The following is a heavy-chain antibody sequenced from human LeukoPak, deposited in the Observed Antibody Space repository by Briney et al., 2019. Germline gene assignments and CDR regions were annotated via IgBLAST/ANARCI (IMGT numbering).Heavy chain of an antibody. V-gene: IGHV1-2*02. D-gene: IGHD4-17*01. CDR1: GYTFTGYY. CDR2: INPNSGGT. J-gene: IGHJ5*02. CDR3: ARDPNPDYGDYSWFDP. Sequence: GASVKVSCKASGYTFTGYYMHWVRQAPGQGLEWMGWINPNSGGTNYAQKFQGRVTMTRDTSISTAYMELSRLRSDDTAVYYCARDPNPDYGDYSWFDPWGQGTLVTVSS.